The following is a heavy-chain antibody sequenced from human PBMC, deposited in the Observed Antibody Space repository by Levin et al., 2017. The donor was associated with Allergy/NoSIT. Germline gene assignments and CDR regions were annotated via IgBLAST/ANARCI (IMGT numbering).Heavy chain of an antibody. V-gene: IGHV3-53*01. CDR1: GFAVSSNH. J-gene: IGHJ3*02. D-gene: IGHD5-12*01. CDR3: AREGYSGYDKAFDI. Sequence: GGSLRLSCAASGFAVSSNHMSWVRQAPGKGLEWVSGTYSGAGTYYADSVKGRFTSSRDNAKNSLYLQMNSLRAEDTAVYYCAREGYSGYDKAFDIWGQGTMVTVSS. CDR2: TYSGAGT.